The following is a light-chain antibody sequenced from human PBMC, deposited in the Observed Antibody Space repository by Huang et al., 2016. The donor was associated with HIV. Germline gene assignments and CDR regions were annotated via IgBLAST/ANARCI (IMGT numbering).Light chain of an antibody. V-gene: IGKV1-5*01. CDR3: QHYNSYPYT. Sequence: DIQMTQSPSTLSASVGDRVTITCRASQSISSWLAWFQHKPGKAPKLLIFDASSLESGVPSIFSGSGSGTEFTLTISSLQPDDFATYYCQHYNSYPYTFGQGTKLEIK. J-gene: IGKJ2*01. CDR1: QSISSW. CDR2: DAS.